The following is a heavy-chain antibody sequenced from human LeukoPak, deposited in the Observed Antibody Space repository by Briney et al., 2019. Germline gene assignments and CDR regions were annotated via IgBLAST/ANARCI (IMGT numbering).Heavy chain of an antibody. J-gene: IGHJ4*02. CDR3: ASHTTVTTSMFPPPYYFDY. Sequence: SQTLSLTCTVSGGSISSGSYYWSWIRQPAGKGLEWIGRIYTSGSTNYNPSLKSRVTISVDTSKNQFSLKLSSVTAADTAVYYCASHTTVTTSMFPPPYYFDYWGQGTLVTVSS. V-gene: IGHV4-61*02. CDR2: IYTSGST. D-gene: IGHD4-17*01. CDR1: GGSISSGSYY.